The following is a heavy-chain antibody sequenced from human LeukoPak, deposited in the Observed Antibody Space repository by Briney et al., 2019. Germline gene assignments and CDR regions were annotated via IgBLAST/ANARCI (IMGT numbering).Heavy chain of an antibody. V-gene: IGHV3-11*03. D-gene: IGHD3-16*01. CDR3: ARTMGLGPGGHFDY. CDR1: GLTYSDYY. Sequence: GESLRLFCVVSGLTYSDYYMSRIRQAPGKGLEGISYISDSGSYANYADSVGRRFTISRDNAKNSLFLQMNSLRAEDTAVYYCARTMGLGPGGHFDYWGQGNLVTVSA. CDR2: ISDSGSYA. J-gene: IGHJ4*02.